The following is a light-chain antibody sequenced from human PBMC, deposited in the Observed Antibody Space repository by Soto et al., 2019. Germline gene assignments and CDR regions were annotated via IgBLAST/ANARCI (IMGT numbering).Light chain of an antibody. CDR1: QSVSSY. V-gene: IGKV3-11*01. CDR3: QQRSNWPPLT. CDR2: DAS. J-gene: IGKJ4*01. Sequence: EIVLTQSRSTLSLSPGERATLSCRGSQSVSSYLAWYQQKPGQAPRLLIYDASNRATGFPARFSGSGSGTDFTLTISSLEPEDFAVYYCQQRSNWPPLTFGGGTKVDIK.